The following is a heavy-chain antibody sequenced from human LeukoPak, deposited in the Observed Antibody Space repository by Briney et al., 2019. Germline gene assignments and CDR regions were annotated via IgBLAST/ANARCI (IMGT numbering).Heavy chain of an antibody. D-gene: IGHD3-10*01. CDR3: AKDRYYYGSGPMDV. V-gene: IGHV3-9*03. CDR2: ISWNSGSI. Sequence: GGSLRLSCAASGFTFDDYAMHWVRQAPGKGLEWVSGISWNSGSIGYADSVKGRFTISRDNAKNSLYLQMNSLRAEDMALYYCAKDRYYYGSGPMDVWGKGTTVTVSS. J-gene: IGHJ6*03. CDR1: GFTFDDYA.